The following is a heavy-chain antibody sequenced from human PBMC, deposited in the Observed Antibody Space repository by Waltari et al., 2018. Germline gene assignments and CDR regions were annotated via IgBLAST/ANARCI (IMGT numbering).Heavy chain of an antibody. V-gene: IGHV4-34*01. D-gene: IGHD4-4*01. J-gene: IGHJ6*03. CDR1: GGSFSGYY. CDR2: INHSRST. Sequence: QVQLQQWGAGLLKPSETLSLTCAVYGGSFSGYYWSWIRQPPGKGLEWIGEINHSRSTNHNPSLKSRVTISGDTSKNQFSLKLSAVTAADTAVYYCARVTVTTRPTYYYYMDVWSKGTTVTVSS. CDR3: ARVTVTTRPTYYYYMDV.